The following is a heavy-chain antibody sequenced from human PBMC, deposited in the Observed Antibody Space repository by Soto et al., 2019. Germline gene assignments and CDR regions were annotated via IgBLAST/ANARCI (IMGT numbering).Heavy chain of an antibody. CDR2: INHSGIT. V-gene: IGHV4-34*01. CDR3: ARGPGIAVAGSDY. D-gene: IGHD6-19*01. CDR1: GGSFSGYY. J-gene: IGHJ4*02. Sequence: QVQLQQWGAGLLKPSETLSLTCAVYGGSFSGYYWSWIRQPPGKGLEWIGEINHSGITNYNPSLKSRVTISVHTTKNHFSLKLSSVTAADTAVYYCARGPGIAVAGSDYWGQGTLVTVSS.